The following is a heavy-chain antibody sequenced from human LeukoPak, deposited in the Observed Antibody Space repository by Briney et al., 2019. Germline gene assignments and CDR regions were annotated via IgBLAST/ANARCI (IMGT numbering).Heavy chain of an antibody. V-gene: IGHV4-34*01. CDR2: INHSGST. Sequence: SETLSLTCAVYGGSFSGYYWSWIRQPPGKGLEWIGEINHSGSTNYNPSLKSRVTISVDTSKNQFSLKLSSVTAADTAVYYCARSIAQYNWFDPWGQGTLVTVS. CDR3: ARSIAQYNWFDP. D-gene: IGHD6-13*01. J-gene: IGHJ5*02. CDR1: GGSFSGYY.